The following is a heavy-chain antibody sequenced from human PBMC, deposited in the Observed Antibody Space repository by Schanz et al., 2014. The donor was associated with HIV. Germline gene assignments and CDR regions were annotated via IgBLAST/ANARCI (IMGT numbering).Heavy chain of an antibody. D-gene: IGHD3-16*01. J-gene: IGHJ6*02. V-gene: IGHV3-48*01. CDR1: GFTFSSYS. CDR3: ARVANWDYYGMDV. CDR2: ISSSSSTI. Sequence: VQLVESGGGVVQPGRSLRLSCAASGFTFSSYSMNWVRQAPGKGLEWVSYISSSSSTIYYADSVKDRFTISRDNSKNTLFLQMNSLRGEDTAVYYCARVANWDYYGMDVWGQGTTVTVSS.